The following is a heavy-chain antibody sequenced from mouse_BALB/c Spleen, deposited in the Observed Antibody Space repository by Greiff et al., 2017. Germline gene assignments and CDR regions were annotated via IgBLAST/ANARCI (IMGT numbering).Heavy chain of an antibody. CDR3: ARHPAV. V-gene: IGHV5-9-3*01. Sequence: EVKLMESGGGLVKPGGSLKLSCAASGFTFSSYAMSWVRQTPEKRLEWVATISSGGSYTYYPDSVKGRFTISRDNAKNTLYLQMSSLRSEDTAMYYCARHPAVWGAGTTVTVSS. J-gene: IGHJ1*01. CDR1: GFTFSSYA. CDR2: ISSGGSYT.